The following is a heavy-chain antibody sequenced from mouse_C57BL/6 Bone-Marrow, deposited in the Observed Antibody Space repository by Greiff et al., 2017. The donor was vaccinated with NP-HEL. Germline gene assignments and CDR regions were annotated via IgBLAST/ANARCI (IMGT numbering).Heavy chain of an antibody. Sequence: VQLQQSVAELVRPGASVKLSCTASGFNITNTYMHWVKQRPEQGLEWIGRIDPASGNTKYAPKFQGKATITADTSSNTAYLQLSSLTSEATAISYCSGPYYYRNSYDFAKGYRGQGVTVS. CDR1: GFNITNTY. CDR3: SGPYYYRNSYDFAKGY. D-gene: IGHD1-1*01. CDR2: IDPASGNT. V-gene: IGHV14-3*01. J-gene: IGHJ4*01.